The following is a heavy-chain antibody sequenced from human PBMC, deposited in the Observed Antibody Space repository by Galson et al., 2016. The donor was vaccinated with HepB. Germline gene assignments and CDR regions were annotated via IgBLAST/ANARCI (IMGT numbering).Heavy chain of an antibody. V-gene: IGHV4-28*01. J-gene: IGHJ4*02. CDR3: ASGYCTNAVCYPPTH. D-gene: IGHD2-8*01. CDR1: GYSISSSNW. CDR2: IYYSGST. Sequence: SETLSLTCAVSGYSISSSNWWGWIRQPPGKGLEWIGYIYYSGSTYYNPSLKRRVTMSVDTSKNQFSLKLSSVPAVDTAVYYCASGYCTNAVCYPPTHWGQGTLVTVSS.